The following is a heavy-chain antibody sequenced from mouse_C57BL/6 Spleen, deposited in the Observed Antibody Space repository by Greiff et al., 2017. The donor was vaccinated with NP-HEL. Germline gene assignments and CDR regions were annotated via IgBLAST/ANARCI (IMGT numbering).Heavy chain of an antibody. Sequence: VQLQQSGAELVRPGASVKLSCTASGFNIKDYYMHWVKQRPEQGLEWIGRIDPEDGDTEYAPKFQGKATMTADTSSNTAYLQLSSLTSEDTAVYYCTTWGYYGSSPAWFAYWGQGTLVTVSA. V-gene: IGHV14-1*01. CDR1: GFNIKDYY. J-gene: IGHJ3*01. CDR3: TTWGYYGSSPAWFAY. D-gene: IGHD1-1*01. CDR2: IDPEDGDT.